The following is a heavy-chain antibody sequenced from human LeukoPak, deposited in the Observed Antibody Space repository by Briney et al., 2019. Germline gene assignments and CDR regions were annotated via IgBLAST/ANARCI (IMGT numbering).Heavy chain of an antibody. CDR3: ARVQFQWFDP. J-gene: IGHJ5*02. V-gene: IGHV3-48*01. CDR2: ISSSSSTI. CDR1: GFTFSSYS. Sequence: GGSLRLSCAASGFTFSSYSMNWVRQAPGKGLEWVSYISSSSSTIYYADSVKGRFTISRDNAKNSLYLQMNNLRVEDTAVYYCARVQFQWFDPWGQGTLVAVSS.